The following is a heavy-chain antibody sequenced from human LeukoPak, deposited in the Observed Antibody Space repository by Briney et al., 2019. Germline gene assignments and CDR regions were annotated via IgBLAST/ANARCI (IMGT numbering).Heavy chain of an antibody. J-gene: IGHJ3*01. CDR3: ARDLRRHDSSWYKQA. D-gene: IGHD6-13*01. V-gene: IGHV4-39*07. Sequence: SETLSLTCTVSGGSISSSSYYWGWIRQPPGKGLEWIGEINHSGSTNYNPSLKSRVTISVDKSKNQFSLKLSSVTAADTAVFYCARDLRRHDSSWYKQAWGQGTMVTVSS. CDR2: INHSGST. CDR1: GGSISSSSYY.